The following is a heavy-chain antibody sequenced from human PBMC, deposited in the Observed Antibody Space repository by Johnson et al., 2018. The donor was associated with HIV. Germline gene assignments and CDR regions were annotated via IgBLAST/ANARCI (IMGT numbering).Heavy chain of an antibody. D-gene: IGHD5-18*01. CDR2: ISYDGSNK. J-gene: IGHJ3*01. V-gene: IGHV3-30*03. CDR3: ARGVTGYSYGT. CDR1: GFTFSSYG. Sequence: QVLLVESGGGVVQPGRSLRLSCAASGFTFSSYGMHWVRQAPGKGLEWVAVISYDGSNKYYADSAKGRFTISRDNSKNTLYLQMNSLRVEDTAVYYCARGVTGYSYGTWGQGTMVTVSS.